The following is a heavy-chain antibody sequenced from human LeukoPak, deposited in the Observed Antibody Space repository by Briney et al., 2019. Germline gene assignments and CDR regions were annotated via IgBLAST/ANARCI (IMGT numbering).Heavy chain of an antibody. J-gene: IGHJ4*02. CDR3: ARVGPDFWSVIQPLDY. V-gene: IGHV1-69*13. CDR1: GGTFSSYA. CDR2: IIPIFGTA. Sequence: ASVKVSCKASGGTFSSYAISWVRQAPGQGLEWMGGIIPIFGTANYAQKFQGRVTITADESTSTAYMELSSLRSEDTAVYYCARVGPDFWSVIQPLDYWGQGTLVTVSS. D-gene: IGHD3-3*01.